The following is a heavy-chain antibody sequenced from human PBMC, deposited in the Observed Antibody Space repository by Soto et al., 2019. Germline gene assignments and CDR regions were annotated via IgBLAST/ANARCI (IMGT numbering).Heavy chain of an antibody. J-gene: IGHJ6*02. Sequence: ASVKVSCKASGYSFTSYAIYWVRQAPGQRLEWMGWINAGNGNTKYSQKLQGRVTFNGDTSASTAHMELSSLRSEDTAVYFCARGVENIVVVLDVFGYYGMDVWGQGTTVTVSS. CDR3: ARGVENIVVVLDVFGYYGMDV. CDR1: GYSFTSYA. V-gene: IGHV1-3*01. D-gene: IGHD2-2*01. CDR2: INAGNGNT.